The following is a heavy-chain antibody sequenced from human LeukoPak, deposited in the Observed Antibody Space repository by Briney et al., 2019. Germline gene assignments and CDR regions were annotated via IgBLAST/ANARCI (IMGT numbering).Heavy chain of an antibody. CDR3: ARDGLYSGSYPSPGY. V-gene: IGHV1-18*01. D-gene: IGHD1-26*01. CDR1: GYTFTSYG. J-gene: IGHJ4*02. CDR2: ISAYNGNT. Sequence: GASVKVSCKASGYTFTSYGISWVRQAPGQGLEWMGWISAYNGNTNYVQKLQGRVTMTTDTSTSTAYMELRSLRSDDTAVYYCARDGLYSGSYPSPGYWGQGTLVTVSS.